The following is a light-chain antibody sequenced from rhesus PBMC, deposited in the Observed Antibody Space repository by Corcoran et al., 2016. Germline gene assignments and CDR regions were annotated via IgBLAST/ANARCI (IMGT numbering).Light chain of an antibody. CDR3: CSYTPSSTYI. V-gene: IGLV2S7*01. J-gene: IGLJ1*01. CDR2: GVS. Sequence: QAAPTQPPSVSGSPGQSVTISCTGTSSDVGGYHYVSWYQQHPGKAPKLMIYGVSKRPSGVSDRFSGSKSGNTASLTISGLQAEDEADYYCCSYTPSSTYIFGAGTRITVL. CDR1: SSDVGGYHY.